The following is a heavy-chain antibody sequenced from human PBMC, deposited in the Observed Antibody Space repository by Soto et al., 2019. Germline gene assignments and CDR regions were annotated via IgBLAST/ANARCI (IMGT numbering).Heavy chain of an antibody. CDR1: GVSFSGYY. CDR3: ARADRTLVTSYSLDV. J-gene: IGHJ6*02. V-gene: IGHV4-34*01. Sequence: PSETLSRTCAVYGVSFSGYYRTWIRHPPGKGLEWIGEINHSGTINFNPSLKSRLTISLDTSKKHFSLKLSSVTDADTAAYYCARADRTLVTSYSLDVWGQGTTVT. D-gene: IGHD2-21*02. CDR2: INHSGTI.